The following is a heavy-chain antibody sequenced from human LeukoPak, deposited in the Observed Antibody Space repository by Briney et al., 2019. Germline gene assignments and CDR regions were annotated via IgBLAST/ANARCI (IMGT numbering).Heavy chain of an antibody. Sequence: SETLSLTCTVSGGSISSYYWSWIRQPPGKGLEWIGYIYYSGSTNYNPSLKSRVTISVDTSKNQFSLKLSSVTAADTAVYYCARGHFRIAAAGAFYYWGQGTLVTVSS. D-gene: IGHD6-13*01. CDR2: IYYSGST. J-gene: IGHJ4*02. CDR1: GGSISSYY. CDR3: ARGHFRIAAAGAFYY. V-gene: IGHV4-59*12.